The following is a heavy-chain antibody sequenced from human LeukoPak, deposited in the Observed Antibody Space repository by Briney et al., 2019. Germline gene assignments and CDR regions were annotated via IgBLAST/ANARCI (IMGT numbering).Heavy chain of an antibody. J-gene: IGHJ4*02. D-gene: IGHD3-16*01. Sequence: SETLSLTCTVSGGSISSSSYYWGWIHQPPGKGLEWIGSIYYSGSTYYNPSLKSRVTISVDTSKNQFSLKLSSVTAADTAVYYCASPGGGPTDYWGQGTLVTVSS. V-gene: IGHV4-39*01. CDR3: ASPGGGPTDY. CDR1: GGSISSSSYY. CDR2: IYYSGST.